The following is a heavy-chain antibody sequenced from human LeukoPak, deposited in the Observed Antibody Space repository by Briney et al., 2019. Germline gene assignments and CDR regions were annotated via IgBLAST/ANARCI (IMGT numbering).Heavy chain of an antibody. Sequence: GGSLRLSCAAPGFTVSSNYMSWVRQAPGKGLEWVSAISNDGGGTTYADFVKGRFSVSRDNSKNTLFLQMDSLRAEDTALYYCAKGSSGYFFDLWGQGTLVTVSS. V-gene: IGHV3-23*01. CDR3: AKGSSGYFFDL. CDR1: GFTVSSNY. CDR2: ISNDGGGT. J-gene: IGHJ4*02. D-gene: IGHD3-22*01.